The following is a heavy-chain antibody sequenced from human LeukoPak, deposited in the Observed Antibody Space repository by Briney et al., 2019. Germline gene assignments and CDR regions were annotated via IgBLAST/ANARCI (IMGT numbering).Heavy chain of an antibody. D-gene: IGHD2-15*01. CDR3: ARGYCSGGSCSGYFDY. CDR2: INTNTGNP. V-gene: IGHV7-4-1*02. Sequence: GASVNVSCKASGYTFTSYAMNWVRQDPGQGLEWMGWINTNTGNPTYAQGFTGRFVFSLDTSVSTAYLQISSLKAEDTAVYYCARGYCSGGSCSGYFDYWGQGTLVTVSS. CDR1: GYTFTSYA. J-gene: IGHJ4*02.